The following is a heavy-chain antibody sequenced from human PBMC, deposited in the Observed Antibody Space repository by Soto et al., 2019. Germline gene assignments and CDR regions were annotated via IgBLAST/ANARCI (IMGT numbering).Heavy chain of an antibody. CDR2: VSGSGGTT. V-gene: IGHV3-23*01. Sequence: EVQLMESGGGLVQPGESLRLSCVVSGLSLSGYALSWVRQAPGKGLEWVSAVSGSGGTTYYADSVKGRFTISRDNSKNTLYLQMNGLRVEDTAKYFCAKDGRRVAPTLHWLDSWGQGTQVTVTS. J-gene: IGHJ5*01. CDR3: AKDGRRVAPTLHWLDS. D-gene: IGHD1-26*01. CDR1: GLSLSGYA.